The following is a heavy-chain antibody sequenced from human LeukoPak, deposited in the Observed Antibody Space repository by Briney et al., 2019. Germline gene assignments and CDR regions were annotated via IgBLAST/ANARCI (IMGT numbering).Heavy chain of an antibody. D-gene: IGHD3-16*01. J-gene: IGHJ4*02. CDR3: ASWGAGGNS. V-gene: IGHV3-7*01. CDR1: GSTLSTYW. CDR2: INPDGSGK. Sequence: GGSLRLSCEASGSTLSTYWMNWVRQVPGKGLDWVANINPDGSGKRYVDSVKGRFTIARDNADNSLSLQMNSLRAEDTAVYYCASWGAGGNSWGQGTLVTVSS.